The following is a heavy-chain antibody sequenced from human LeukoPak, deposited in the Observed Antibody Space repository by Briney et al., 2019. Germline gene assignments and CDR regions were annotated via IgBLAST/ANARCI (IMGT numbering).Heavy chain of an antibody. CDR2: IWYDGSNT. D-gene: IGHD2/OR15-2a*01. J-gene: IGHJ4*02. Sequence: PGGSLRLSCAASGFTFSSYGMHWVRQAPGKGLEWVAVIWYDGSNTYYADSVKGRFTISRDNSKNTLYRQMNSLRAEDTAVYYCARLWNYFLDYWGQGTLVTVSS. CDR3: ARLWNYFLDY. CDR1: GFTFSSYG. V-gene: IGHV3-33*01.